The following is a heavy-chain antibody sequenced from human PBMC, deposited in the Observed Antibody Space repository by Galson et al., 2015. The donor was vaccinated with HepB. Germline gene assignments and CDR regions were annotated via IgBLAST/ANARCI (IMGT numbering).Heavy chain of an antibody. D-gene: IGHD2-15*01. V-gene: IGHV3-23*01. CDR3: AKKGRYCSGGSCSPYYYYYYGMDV. CDR1: GFTFSSYA. J-gene: IGHJ6*02. Sequence: SLRLSCAASGFTFSSYAMSWVRQAPGKGLEWVSAISGSGGSTYYADSVKGRFTISRDNSKNTLYLQMNSLRAEDTAVYYCAKKGRYCSGGSCSPYYYYYYGMDVWGQGTTVTVSS. CDR2: ISGSGGST.